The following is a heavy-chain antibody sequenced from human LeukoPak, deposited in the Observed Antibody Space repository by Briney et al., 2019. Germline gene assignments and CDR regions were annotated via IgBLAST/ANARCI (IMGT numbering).Heavy chain of an antibody. J-gene: IGHJ4*02. CDR1: GFTFSSYG. D-gene: IGHD1-14*01. CDR2: ISYDGSNK. V-gene: IGHV3-30*18. CDR3: AKDSHTGAPFDY. Sequence: GRFLRLSCAASGFTFSSYGMHWVRQAPGKGLEWVAVISYDGSNKYYADSVKGRFTISRDNSKNTLYLQMNSLGAEDTAVYYCAKDSHTGAPFDYWGQGTLVTVSS.